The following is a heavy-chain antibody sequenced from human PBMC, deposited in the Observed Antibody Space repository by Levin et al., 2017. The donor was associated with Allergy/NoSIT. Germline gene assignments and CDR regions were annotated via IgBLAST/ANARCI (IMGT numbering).Heavy chain of an antibody. CDR2: IWYDGSNK. CDR1: GFTFSSYG. D-gene: IGHD3-9*01. V-gene: IGHV3-33*01. CDR3: ARGASRYDILTGYYKVFDY. J-gene: IGHJ4*02. Sequence: GGSLRLSCAASGFTFSSYGMHWVRQAPGKGLEWVAVIWYDGSNKYYADSVKGRFTISRDNSKNTLYLQMNSLRAEDTAVYYCARGASRYDILTGYYKVFDYWGQGTLVTVSS.